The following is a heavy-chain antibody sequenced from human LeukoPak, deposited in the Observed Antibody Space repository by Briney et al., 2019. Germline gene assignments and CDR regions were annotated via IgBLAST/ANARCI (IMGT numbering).Heavy chain of an antibody. CDR2: ISNNGRTI. Sequence: PGGSLRLSCAASGFIFSDYYMSWIRQAPGKGLEWISYISNNGRTIHYADSVKGRFIISRDNTKKSLYLQMNSLRVEDTAVYYCARAAGWLDSWGRGTLVTVPS. CDR1: GFIFSDYY. J-gene: IGHJ5*01. CDR3: ARAAGWLDS. V-gene: IGHV3-11*01. D-gene: IGHD6-13*01.